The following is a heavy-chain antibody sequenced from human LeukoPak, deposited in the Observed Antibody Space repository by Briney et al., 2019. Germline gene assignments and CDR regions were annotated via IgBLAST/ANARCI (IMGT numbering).Heavy chain of an antibody. CDR3: AKDRPTWPIDY. Sequence: GGSLRLSCAASGFTFSSYSMNWVRQAPGKGLEWVSSISSSSSYIYYADSVKGRFTISRDNSKNTLFLQMNSLRAEDTAVYYCAKDRPTWPIDYWGQGTLVTVSS. J-gene: IGHJ4*02. D-gene: IGHD5-12*01. CDR2: ISSSSSYI. V-gene: IGHV3-21*04. CDR1: GFTFSSYS.